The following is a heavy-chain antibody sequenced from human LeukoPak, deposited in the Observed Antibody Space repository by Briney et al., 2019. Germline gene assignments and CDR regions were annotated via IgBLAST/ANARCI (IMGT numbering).Heavy chain of an antibody. CDR2: IYYSGST. D-gene: IGHD3-3*01. J-gene: IGHJ5*02. CDR1: GGSISSYY. Sequence: SETLSLTCTVSGGSISSYYWSWIRQPPGKGLEWIGYIYYSGSTNYNPSLKSRVTISVDTSKNQFSLKLSSVTAADTAVYYCARGVFGVVLWFDPWGQGTLVTVSS. V-gene: IGHV4-59*01. CDR3: ARGVFGVVLWFDP.